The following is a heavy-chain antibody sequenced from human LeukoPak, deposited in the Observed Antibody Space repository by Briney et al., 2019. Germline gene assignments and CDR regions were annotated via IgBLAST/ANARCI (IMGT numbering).Heavy chain of an antibody. D-gene: IGHD5-12*01. J-gene: IGHJ4*02. CDR1: GGSISSYY. Sequence: SETLSLTCTVSGGSISSYYWSWIRQPPGKGLEWIGYIYYSGSTNYNPSLKSRVTISVDTSKNQFSLKLSSVTAADTAVYYCARRRSSGRDGYNSARTYYFDYWGQGTLVTVSS. V-gene: IGHV4-59*08. CDR2: IYYSGST. CDR3: ARRRSSGRDGYNSARTYYFDY.